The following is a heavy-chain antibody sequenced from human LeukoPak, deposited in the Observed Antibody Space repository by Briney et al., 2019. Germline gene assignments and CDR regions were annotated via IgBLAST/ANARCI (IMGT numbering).Heavy chain of an antibody. Sequence: GGSLRLSCAASGFTFSSYGMHWVRQAPGKGLEWVAVISYDGSNKYYADSVKGRFTISRDNSKNTLYLQMNSLRAEDTAVYYCARGPNNLYCSGGSCYWDYWGQGTLVTVSS. D-gene: IGHD2-15*01. CDR1: GFTFSSYG. V-gene: IGHV3-30*03. J-gene: IGHJ4*02. CDR3: ARGPNNLYCSGGSCYWDY. CDR2: ISYDGSNK.